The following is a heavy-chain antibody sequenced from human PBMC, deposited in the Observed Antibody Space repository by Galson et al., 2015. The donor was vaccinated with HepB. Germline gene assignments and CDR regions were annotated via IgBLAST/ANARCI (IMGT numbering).Heavy chain of an antibody. CDR2: ISYDGGKE. CDR3: AKGGRSYLSDDVFYPGFDD. J-gene: IGHJ4*02. D-gene: IGHD3-10*01. CDR1: GFRFRSDG. V-gene: IGHV3-30*18. Sequence: SLRLSCAASGFRFRSDGMHWVRQAPGKGLEWVAGISYDGGKEHYADSVKGRFTISRGNSKDTLYLLMNSLRAEDTAVYFCAKGGRSYLSDDVFYPGFDDWGQGTLVTVSS.